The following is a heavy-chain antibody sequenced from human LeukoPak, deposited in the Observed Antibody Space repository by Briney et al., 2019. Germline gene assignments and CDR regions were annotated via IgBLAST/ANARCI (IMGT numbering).Heavy chain of an antibody. CDR2: INPNSGGT. J-gene: IGHJ6*02. Sequence: ASVKVSCKASGYTFTGYYMQWVRQAPGQGLEWMGWINPNSGGTNYAQKFQGRVTMTRDTSSSTAYMELSRLRSDDTAVYYCARGAGATRSFYYYGMDVWGQGTTVTVSS. D-gene: IGHD1-26*01. V-gene: IGHV1-2*02. CDR3: ARGAGATRSFYYYGMDV. CDR1: GYTFTGYY.